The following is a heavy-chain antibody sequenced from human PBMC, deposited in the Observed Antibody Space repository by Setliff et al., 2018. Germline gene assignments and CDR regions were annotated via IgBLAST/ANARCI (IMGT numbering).Heavy chain of an antibody. CDR2: IIPIFGTA. CDR3: AREAKRNVVVVVAATPVY. Sequence: SVKVSCKASGGTFSSYAISWVRQAPGQGLEWMGGIIPIFGTANYAQKFQGRVTMTRDTSTSTVYMELSSLRSEDTAVYYCAREAKRNVVVVVAATPVYWGQGTLVTV. CDR1: GGTFSSYA. J-gene: IGHJ4*02. V-gene: IGHV1-69*05. D-gene: IGHD2-15*01.